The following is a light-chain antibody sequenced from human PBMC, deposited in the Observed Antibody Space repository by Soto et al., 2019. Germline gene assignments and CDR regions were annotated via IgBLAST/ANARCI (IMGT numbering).Light chain of an antibody. CDR1: SSNIGSNT. CDR2: NND. J-gene: IGLJ3*02. Sequence: QAVVTQPPSASGTPGQRVTISCSGSSSNIGSNTVNWYQQYPGTAPKLLIYNNDQRPSGVPDRFSGSKSDTSASLAISGLQCEDEADYYCAAWDDSLSGWVFGGGTKLTVL. CDR3: AAWDDSLSGWV. V-gene: IGLV1-44*01.